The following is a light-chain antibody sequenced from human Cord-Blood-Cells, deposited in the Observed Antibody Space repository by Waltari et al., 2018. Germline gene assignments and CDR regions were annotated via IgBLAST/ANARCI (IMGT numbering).Light chain of an antibody. V-gene: IGLV2-14*01. CDR1: SSDVGGYNH. CDR2: DVS. J-gene: IGLJ1*01. CDR3: SSYTSSSTYV. Sequence: QSALTQPASVSGSPGQSLPISCTGTSSDVGGYNHVSWYQQHPGKAPKLMIYDVSKRPSGVSNRFSGSKSGNTASLTISGLQAEDEADYYCSSYTSSSTYVFGTGTKVTVL.